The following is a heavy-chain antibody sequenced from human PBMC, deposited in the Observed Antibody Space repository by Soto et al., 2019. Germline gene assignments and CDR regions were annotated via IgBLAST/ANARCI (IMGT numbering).Heavy chain of an antibody. CDR2: IIPIFGTA. D-gene: IGHD2-15*01. Sequence: SVKVSCKASGGTFSSYAISWVRQAPGQGLEWMGGIIPIFGTANYAQKFQGRVTITADESTSTAYMELSSLRSEDTAVYYCARDCGYCSGGSCSCNGMDVWGQGTTVTV. CDR3: ARDCGYCSGGSCSCNGMDV. V-gene: IGHV1-69*13. J-gene: IGHJ6*02. CDR1: GGTFSSYA.